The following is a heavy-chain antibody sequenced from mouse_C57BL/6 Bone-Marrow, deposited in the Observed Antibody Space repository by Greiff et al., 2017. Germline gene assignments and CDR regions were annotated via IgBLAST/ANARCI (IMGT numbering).Heavy chain of an antibody. J-gene: IGHJ4*01. CDR3: TSLLWFHYYAMDY. V-gene: IGHV14-4*01. CDR2: IDPENGDT. CDR1: GFNIKDDY. D-gene: IGHD2-2*01. Sequence: EVQLQQSGAELVRPGASVKLSCTASGFNIKDDYMHWVKQRPEQGLEWIGWIDPENGDTEYASKFQGKATVTADTSSNTAYLQLSSLTSEDTAVYYCTSLLWFHYYAMDYWGQGTSVTVSS.